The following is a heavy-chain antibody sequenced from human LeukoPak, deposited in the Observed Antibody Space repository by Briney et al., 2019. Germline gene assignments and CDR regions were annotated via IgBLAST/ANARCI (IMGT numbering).Heavy chain of an antibody. D-gene: IGHD6-13*01. V-gene: IGHV3-23*01. CDR1: GFTFSNFA. CDR3: AREGVAAPGNYFDY. Sequence: GGSLRLSCAASGFTFSNFAMSWVRQAPGQGLEWVSTMSGRGGSTDYADSVKGRFTISRDNSKNTLYLQINSLRAEDTAFYYCAREGVAAPGNYFDYWGQGTLVTVSS. J-gene: IGHJ4*02. CDR2: MSGRGGST.